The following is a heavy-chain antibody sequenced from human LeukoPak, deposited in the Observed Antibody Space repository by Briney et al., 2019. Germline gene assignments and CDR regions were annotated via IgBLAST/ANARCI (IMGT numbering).Heavy chain of an antibody. CDR1: GFTFSSYS. V-gene: IGHV3-21*01. D-gene: IGHD3-22*01. J-gene: IGHJ4*02. CDR3: ARDRVYDYDSSGSIDY. CDR2: ISSSSNYI. Sequence: PGGSLRLSCAASGFTFSSYSMNWVRQAPGKGLEWVSSISSSSNYIYYADSVKGRFTISRDTAKNSLHLQMNSLRAEDTAVYYCARDRVYDYDSSGSIDYWGQGTLVTVSS.